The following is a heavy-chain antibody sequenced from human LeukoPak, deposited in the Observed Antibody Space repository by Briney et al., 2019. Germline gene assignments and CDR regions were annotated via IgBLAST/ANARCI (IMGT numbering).Heavy chain of an antibody. Sequence: SETLSLTCSVSGYSISSAYYWGWIRQPPGKGLEWIGTMYHSGSTNYNPSLKSRVTISVDTSKNQFSLKLSSVTAADTAVYFCARGFRGDNFDYWGQGTLITVSS. CDR3: ARGFRGDNFDY. CDR1: GYSISSAYY. CDR2: MYHSGST. J-gene: IGHJ4*02. V-gene: IGHV4-38-2*02. D-gene: IGHD7-27*01.